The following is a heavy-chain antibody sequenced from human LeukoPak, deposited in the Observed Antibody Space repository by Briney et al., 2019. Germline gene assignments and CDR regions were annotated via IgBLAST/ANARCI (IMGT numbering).Heavy chain of an antibody. Sequence: ASVKVSCKASGYTFTSYSITWVRQAPGQGLEWMGWINTYNGNTNYAQNLQGRVTMTTDTSTSTSTAYMELRSLRSDDTAVYYCARNNRRADHSSPRGVLIPWGQGTLVTVSS. CDR1: GYTFTSYS. J-gene: IGHJ5*02. CDR2: INTYNGNT. D-gene: IGHD6-13*01. CDR3: ARNNRRADHSSPRGVLIP. V-gene: IGHV1-18*01.